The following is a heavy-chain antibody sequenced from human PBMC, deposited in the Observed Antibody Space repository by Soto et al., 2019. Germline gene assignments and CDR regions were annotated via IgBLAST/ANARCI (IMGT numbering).Heavy chain of an antibody. D-gene: IGHD2-21*02. V-gene: IGHV3-74*01. J-gene: IGHJ6*02. CDR2: INSDGSST. CDR1: TLRSYW. Sequence: TLRSYWMHWVRQAPGKGLVWVSRINSDGSSTSYADSVKGRFTISRDNAKNTLYLQMNSLRAEDTAVYYCVRRVTDYGMDVWGQGTTVTVSS. CDR3: VRRVTDYGMDV.